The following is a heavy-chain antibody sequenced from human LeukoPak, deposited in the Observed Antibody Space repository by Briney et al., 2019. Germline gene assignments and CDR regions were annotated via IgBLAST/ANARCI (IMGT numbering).Heavy chain of an antibody. CDR1: GGSISSYY. Sequence: SETLSLTCSVSGGSISSYYWSWIRQPPGKGLEWIGYIYYTGSTNYNPSLKSRVTISVDTSKKQFSLKLSSVTAADTAVYYCERVGYSYGYVIDYWGQGTLVTVSS. CDR3: ERVGYSYGYVIDY. J-gene: IGHJ4*02. CDR2: IYYTGST. V-gene: IGHV4-59*08. D-gene: IGHD5-18*01.